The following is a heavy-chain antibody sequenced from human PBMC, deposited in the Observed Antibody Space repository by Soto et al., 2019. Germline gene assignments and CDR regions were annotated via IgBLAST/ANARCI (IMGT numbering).Heavy chain of an antibody. Sequence: SETLSLTCTASGDSITGSYWSWIRQPPGKTLEWIGYIYHSGTTTYDPSLKSRVSISVDTSKNQFSLRLTSVIAADTAVYYCARGYVYSSFRFDPWGQGTLVTVSS. CDR2: IYHSGTT. V-gene: IGHV4-59*01. D-gene: IGHD6-6*01. CDR3: ARGYVYSSFRFDP. CDR1: GDSITGSY. J-gene: IGHJ5*02.